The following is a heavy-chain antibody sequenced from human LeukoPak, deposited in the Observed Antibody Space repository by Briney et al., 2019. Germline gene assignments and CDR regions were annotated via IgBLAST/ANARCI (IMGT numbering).Heavy chain of an antibody. V-gene: IGHV1-69*05. CDR3: AREYCSSTSCYFVEYYMDV. CDR2: IIPIFGTV. J-gene: IGHJ6*03. CDR1: GGTFSSYA. D-gene: IGHD2-2*01. Sequence: GASVKVSCKASGGTFSSYAISWVRQAPGQGLEWMGGIIPIFGTVNYAQKFQGRVTITTDESTSTAYMELSSLRSEDTAVYYCAREYCSSTSCYFVEYYMDVWGKGTTVTVSS.